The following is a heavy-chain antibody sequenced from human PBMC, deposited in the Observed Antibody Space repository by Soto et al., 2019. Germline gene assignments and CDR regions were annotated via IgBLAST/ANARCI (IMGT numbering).Heavy chain of an antibody. V-gene: IGHV3-53*01. CDR2: IYSGGST. CDR1: GFTVISNY. J-gene: IGHJ6*02. Sequence: GGSLRLSCAASGFTVISNYISFFRHSPFKGLEWVSVIYSGGSTYYADSVKGRFTISRDNSKNTLYLQMNSLRAEDTAVYYCARDTPAAAGYYYGMDVWGQGTTITVSS. D-gene: IGHD6-13*01. CDR3: ARDTPAAAGYYYGMDV.